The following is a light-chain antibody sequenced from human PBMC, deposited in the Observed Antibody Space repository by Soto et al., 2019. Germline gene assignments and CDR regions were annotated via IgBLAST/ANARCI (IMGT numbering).Light chain of an antibody. CDR2: GAS. V-gene: IGKV3-15*01. Sequence: EIVMTQSPDTLSVSPGERATLSCRASQSVSSNLAWYQQKPGQAPRLLIYGASTRATGIPARFSGSGSGTEFTLTISSLQSEDFAVYYCQQRSSWPLTFGGGTKVETK. CDR1: QSVSSN. J-gene: IGKJ4*01. CDR3: QQRSSWPLT.